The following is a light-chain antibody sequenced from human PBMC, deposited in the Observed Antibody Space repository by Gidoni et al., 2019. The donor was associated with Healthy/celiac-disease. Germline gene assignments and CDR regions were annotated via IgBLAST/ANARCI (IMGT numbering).Light chain of an antibody. CDR3: HQYNSWPPWT. V-gene: IGKV3-15*01. CDR2: GAS. Sequence: EIVMTQSPATLSVSPGERATLSCRASQSVSSNLAWYQQKPGQAPRLLIYGASTRATGIQARFSGSGSWTEFTLTISSLQSEDFAVYYCHQYNSWPPWTFGQGTKVEIK. J-gene: IGKJ1*01. CDR1: QSVSSN.